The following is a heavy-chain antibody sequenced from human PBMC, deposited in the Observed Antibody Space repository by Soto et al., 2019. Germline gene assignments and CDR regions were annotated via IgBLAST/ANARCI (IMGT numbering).Heavy chain of an antibody. Sequence: QVQLVESGGGVVQPGRSLRLSCVASGFTLSSYGMHWVRQAPGKGLEWVAVISYDGSKEYYADSVKGRLTISKDNSKNTLDLPLNSLPVEDTAVYYCAEKDSLTGGGYYLDYLGQGTLVTVSS. J-gene: IGHJ4*02. V-gene: IGHV3-30*18. CDR3: AEKDSLTGGGYYLDY. CDR2: ISYDGSKE. CDR1: GFTLSSYG. D-gene: IGHD3-9*01.